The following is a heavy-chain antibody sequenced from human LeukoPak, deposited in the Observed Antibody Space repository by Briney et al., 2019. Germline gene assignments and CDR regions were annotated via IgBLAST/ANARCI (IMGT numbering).Heavy chain of an antibody. CDR2: INPSGGST. J-gene: IGHJ4*02. CDR3: ATVDTTYYYDSSGYFAFDY. D-gene: IGHD3-22*01. CDR1: GYTFTSYY. V-gene: IGHV1-46*01. Sequence: ASVKVSCKASGYTFTSYYMHWVRQAPGQGLEWMGIINPSGGSTSYAQKFQGRVTTTRDTSTSTVYMELSSLRSEDTAVYYCATVDTTYYYDSSGYFAFDYWGQGTLVTVSS.